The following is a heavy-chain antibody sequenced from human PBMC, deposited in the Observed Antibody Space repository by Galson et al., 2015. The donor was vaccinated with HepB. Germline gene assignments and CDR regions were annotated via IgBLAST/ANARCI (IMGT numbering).Heavy chain of an antibody. CDR1: GFTVSSNY. CDR2: IYSGGST. V-gene: IGHV3-66*01. Sequence: SLRLSCAASGFTVSSNYMSWVRQAPGKGLEWVSVIYSGGSTYYADSVKGRFTISRDNSKNTLYLQMNSLRAEDTAVYYCARDRAGGSWYTPYYFDYWGQGTLVTVSS. CDR3: ARDRAGGSWYTPYYFDY. D-gene: IGHD6-13*01. J-gene: IGHJ4*02.